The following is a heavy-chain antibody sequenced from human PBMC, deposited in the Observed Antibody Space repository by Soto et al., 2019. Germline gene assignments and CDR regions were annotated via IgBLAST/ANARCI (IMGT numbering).Heavy chain of an antibody. D-gene: IGHD2-8*01. Sequence: VRLSSTASGFTFIDHGMHWVLHAQGKGLEWVSYVSSSSGYIHFADSLKGRFTVSRDNAKSSLYLQMNSLRAEDTAVYFCARVPQWCMHCLDFLGQGTTVT. CDR3: ARVPQWCMHCLDF. CDR1: GFTFIDHG. J-gene: IGHJ6*02. V-gene: IGHV3-21*01. CDR2: VSSSSGYI.